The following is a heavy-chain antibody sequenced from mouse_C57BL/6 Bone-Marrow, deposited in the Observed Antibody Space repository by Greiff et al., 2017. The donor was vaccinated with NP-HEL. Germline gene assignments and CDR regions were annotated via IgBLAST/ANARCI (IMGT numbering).Heavy chain of an antibody. CDR3: TRERTTVVAHFDY. CDR2: IYPGNSDT. CDR1: GYTFTSYW. V-gene: IGHV1-5*01. D-gene: IGHD1-1*01. J-gene: IGHJ2*01. Sequence: EVKVVESGTVLARPGASVKMSCKTSGYTFTSYWMHWVKQRPGQGLEWIGAIYPGNSDTSYNQKFKGKAKLTAVTSASTAYMELSSLTNEDSAVYYCTRERTTVVAHFDYWGQGTTLTVSS.